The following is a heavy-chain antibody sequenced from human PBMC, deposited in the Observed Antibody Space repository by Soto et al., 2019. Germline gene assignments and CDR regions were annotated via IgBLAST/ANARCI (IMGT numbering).Heavy chain of an antibody. Sequence: QVQLQQWGAGLLKPSETLSLTCAVYGGSFSGYYWSWIRQPPGKGLEWIGEISHRGSTNYTPSLKRRVTISVDTSKNQFSLKLNSVTAADTAVYYCARGSRVKIPAASGRDYYYHGLDVWGQGTAVTVSS. CDR2: ISHRGST. CDR1: GGSFSGYY. CDR3: ARGSRVKIPAASGRDYYYHGLDV. D-gene: IGHD6-25*01. V-gene: IGHV4-34*01. J-gene: IGHJ6*02.